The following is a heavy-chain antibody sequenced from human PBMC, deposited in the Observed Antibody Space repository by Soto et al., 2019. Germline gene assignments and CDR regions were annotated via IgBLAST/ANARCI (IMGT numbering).Heavy chain of an antibody. V-gene: IGHV4-39*01. D-gene: IGHD3-22*01. J-gene: IGHJ4*02. CDR2: IYYSGST. CDR1: GGSISSSSYY. Sequence: SETLSLTCTVSGGSISSSSYYWGWIRQPPGKGLEWIGSIYYSGSTYYNPSLKSRVTISVDTSKNQFSLKLSSVTAADTAVYYCARHPDYYDSSGYPDYWGQGTLVTVSS. CDR3: ARHPDYYDSSGYPDY.